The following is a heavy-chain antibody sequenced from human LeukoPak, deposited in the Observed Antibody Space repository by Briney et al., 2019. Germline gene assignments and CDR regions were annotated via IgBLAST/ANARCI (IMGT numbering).Heavy chain of an antibody. J-gene: IGHJ4*02. CDR3: ARSGWLPYSSGWSSGYYFDY. V-gene: IGHV1-69*04. CDR1: GGTFSSYA. Sequence: ASVKVSCKASGGTFSSYAISWVRQAPGQGLEWMGRIIPILGLANYAQKFQGRVTITADKSTSTAYMELSSLRSEDTAVYYCARSGWLPYSSGWSSGYYFDYWGQGTLVTVSS. D-gene: IGHD6-19*01. CDR2: IIPILGLA.